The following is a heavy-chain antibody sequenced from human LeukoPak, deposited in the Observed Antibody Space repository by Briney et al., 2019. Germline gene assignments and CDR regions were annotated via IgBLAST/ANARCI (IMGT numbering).Heavy chain of an antibody. D-gene: IGHD2-2*01. CDR2: ISAYNGNT. J-gene: IGHJ4*02. CDR1: GYTFTSYG. CDR3: AVVVPAATGY. V-gene: IGHV1-18*01. Sequence: ASVKVSFQASGYTFTSYGISWVRQAPGQGLEWMGWISAYNGNTNYAQKLQGRVTMITDTSTSTAYMELRSLRSDDTAVYYCAVVVPAATGYWGQGTLVSVSS.